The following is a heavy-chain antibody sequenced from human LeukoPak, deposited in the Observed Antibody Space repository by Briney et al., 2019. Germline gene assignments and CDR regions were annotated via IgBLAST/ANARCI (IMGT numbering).Heavy chain of an antibody. V-gene: IGHV3-30*02. CDR1: GFTFSSYG. J-gene: IGHJ4*02. CDR3: AKAGTLDTAMMHFDY. D-gene: IGHD5-18*01. Sequence: PGGSLRLSSAASGFTFSSYGMHWVRQAPGKGLEWVAFIRYDGSNKYYADSVKGRFTISRDNSKNTLYLQMNSLRAEDTAVYYCAKAGTLDTAMMHFDYWGQGTLVTVSS. CDR2: IRYDGSNK.